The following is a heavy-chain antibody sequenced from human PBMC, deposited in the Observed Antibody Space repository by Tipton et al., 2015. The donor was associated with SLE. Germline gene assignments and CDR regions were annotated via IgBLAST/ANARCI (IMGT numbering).Heavy chain of an antibody. V-gene: IGHV4-59*01. CDR1: GGSISSYY. Sequence: TLSLTCTVSGGSISSYYWSWIRQPPGKGLEWIGYIYYSGSTNYNPSLKSRVTISVDTSKNQFSLKLSSVTAADTAVYYCARWAGPTVNFDYWXXXTLVXXSS. CDR2: IYYSGST. D-gene: IGHD4-11*01. CDR3: ARWAGPTVNFDY. J-gene: IGHJ4*01.